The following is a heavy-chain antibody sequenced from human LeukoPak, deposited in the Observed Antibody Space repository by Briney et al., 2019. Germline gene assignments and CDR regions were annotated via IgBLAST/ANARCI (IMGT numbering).Heavy chain of an antibody. D-gene: IGHD3-10*01. Sequence: SQTLSLTCTVSGGSISSGDYYWSWIRQPPGKGLEWIGYIYYSGSTYYNPSLKSRVTISVDTFKNQFSLKLSSVTAADTAVYYCARGSGSGSSFIWFDPWGQGTLVTVSS. J-gene: IGHJ5*02. CDR3: ARGSGSGSSFIWFDP. V-gene: IGHV4-30-4*01. CDR2: IYYSGST. CDR1: GGSISSGDYY.